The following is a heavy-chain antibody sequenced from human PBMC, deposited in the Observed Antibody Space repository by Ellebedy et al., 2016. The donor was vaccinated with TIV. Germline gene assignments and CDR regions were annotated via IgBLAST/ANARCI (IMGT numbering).Heavy chain of an antibody. V-gene: IGHV3-74*01. CDR1: GFIFSGYW. J-gene: IGHJ4*02. CDR3: VSSSPVIDY. Sequence: PGGSLRLSCAASGFIFSGYWMHWVRQAPGKGLVWVSRVNSDGSSTTYADSVKGRFTISRDNAKHTLYLQMNSLRGEDTAVYYCVSSSPVIDYWGQGTLVTVSS. CDR2: VNSDGSST. D-gene: IGHD6-13*01.